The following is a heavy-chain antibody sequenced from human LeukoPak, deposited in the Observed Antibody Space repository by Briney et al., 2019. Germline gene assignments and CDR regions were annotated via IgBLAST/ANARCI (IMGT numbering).Heavy chain of an antibody. J-gene: IGHJ4*02. CDR2: IYYSGST. CDR3: ARDRGGDSSGSSDLDY. D-gene: IGHD6-19*01. V-gene: IGHV4-59*01. CDR1: GDSISSYY. Sequence: SETLSLTCTVSGDSISSYYWSWIRQPPGKGLEWIGYIYYSGSTNYNPSLKSRVTISVDTSKNQFSLKLSSVTAADTAVYYCARDRGGDSSGSSDLDYWGQGTLVTVSS.